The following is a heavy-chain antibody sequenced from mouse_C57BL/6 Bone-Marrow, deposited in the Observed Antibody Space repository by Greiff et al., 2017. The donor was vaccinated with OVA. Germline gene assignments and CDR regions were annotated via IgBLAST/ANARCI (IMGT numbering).Heavy chain of an antibody. CDR3: ARRGVYDGSSLYYAMDY. J-gene: IGHJ4*01. D-gene: IGHD1-1*01. Sequence: QVQLQQSGAELVRPGASVKMSCKASGYTFTSYNMHWVKQTPRQGLEWIGAIYPGNGDTSSNQKFKGKATLTVDKSSSTAYMQLSSLTSEDSAVYFGARRGVYDGSSLYYAMDYWGQGTSVTVSS. CDR1: GYTFTSYN. CDR2: IYPGNGDT. V-gene: IGHV1-12*01.